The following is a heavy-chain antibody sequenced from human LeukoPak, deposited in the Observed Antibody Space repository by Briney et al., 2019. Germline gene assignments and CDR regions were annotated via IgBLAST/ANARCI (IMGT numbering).Heavy chain of an antibody. V-gene: IGHV3-20*04. CDR2: INWNGGST. Sequence: GGSLRLSCAASGFTFDDYGMSWVRQAPGKGLEWVSGINWNGGSTGYADSVKGRFTISRDNAKNSLYLQMNSLRAEDTAVYYCARSYSSSWHDAFDIWGQGTMVTVSS. D-gene: IGHD6-13*01. J-gene: IGHJ3*02. CDR1: GFTFDDYG. CDR3: ARSYSSSWHDAFDI.